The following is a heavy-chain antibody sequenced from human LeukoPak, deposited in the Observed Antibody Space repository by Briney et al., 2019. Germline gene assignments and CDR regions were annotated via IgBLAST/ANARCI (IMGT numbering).Heavy chain of an antibody. D-gene: IGHD6-19*01. V-gene: IGHV3-74*01. CDR1: GFTFSKYW. J-gene: IGHJ4*02. Sequence: GGSLRLSCAASGFTFSKYWMLWVRQAPGQGLDSVSRINTDGTVTTYADSVKGRFTVSRDNADNTMFLQMNSVRDEDTAVYYCATKQWLAPPPDSWGQGTPVTVSS. CDR3: ATKQWLAPPPDS. CDR2: INTDGTVT.